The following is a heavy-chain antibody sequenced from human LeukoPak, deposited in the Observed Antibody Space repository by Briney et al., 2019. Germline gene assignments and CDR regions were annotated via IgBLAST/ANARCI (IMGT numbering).Heavy chain of an antibody. D-gene: IGHD2-8*01. Sequence: SETLSLTCAVYGGSFSDHYWTWIRQPPGKGLEWIGEINHSGITNSNPSLKSRVTASVDTSKNEFSLSLNAGTAADTAVYYCARVRNGDLDYWRQGTLVTVSS. CDR1: GGSFSDHY. CDR3: ARVRNGDLDY. J-gene: IGHJ4*02. CDR2: INHSGIT. V-gene: IGHV4-34*01.